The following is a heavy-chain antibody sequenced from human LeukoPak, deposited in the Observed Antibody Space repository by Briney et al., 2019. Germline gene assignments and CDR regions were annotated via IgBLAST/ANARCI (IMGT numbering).Heavy chain of an antibody. CDR3: AKAPVDGGYYDSSGYLACYFDY. D-gene: IGHD3-22*01. J-gene: IGHJ4*02. CDR1: GFTFSSYG. CDR2: ISYDGSNK. V-gene: IGHV3-30*18. Sequence: GGSLRLSCAASGFTFSSYGMLWVRQAPGKGLEWVAVISYDGSNKYYADSVEGRFTISRDNSKNTLYLQMNSLRAEDTAVYYCAKAPVDGGYYDSSGYLACYFDYWGQGTLVTVSS.